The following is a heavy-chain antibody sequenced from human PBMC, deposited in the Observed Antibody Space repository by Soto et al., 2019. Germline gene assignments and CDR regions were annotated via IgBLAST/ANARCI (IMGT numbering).Heavy chain of an antibody. D-gene: IGHD2-21*02. Sequence: QVQLVQSGAEVKKPGASVKVSCKASGYTFTSYDINWVRQATGQGLEWMGWMNPNSGNTGYAQKFQGRVTMTRNTSISTAYMELSSLRSEDTAVYYCAWSRYCGGDCYLDYWGQGTLVTVSS. V-gene: IGHV1-8*01. CDR3: AWSRYCGGDCYLDY. J-gene: IGHJ4*02. CDR2: MNPNSGNT. CDR1: GYTFTSYD.